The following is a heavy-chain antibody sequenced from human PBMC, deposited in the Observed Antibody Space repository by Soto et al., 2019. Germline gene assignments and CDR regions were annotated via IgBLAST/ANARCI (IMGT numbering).Heavy chain of an antibody. CDR3: ARVRPRGYSYGTIYNWFDP. CDR1: GGSISSSSYY. V-gene: IGHV4-39*01. Sequence: LETLSLTCTVSGGSISSSSYYWGWIRQPPGKGLEWIGSIYYSGSTYYNPSLKSRVTISVDTSKNQFSLKLSSVTAADTAVYYCARVRPRGYSYGTIYNWFDPWGQGTLVTVSS. CDR2: IYYSGST. D-gene: IGHD5-18*01. J-gene: IGHJ5*02.